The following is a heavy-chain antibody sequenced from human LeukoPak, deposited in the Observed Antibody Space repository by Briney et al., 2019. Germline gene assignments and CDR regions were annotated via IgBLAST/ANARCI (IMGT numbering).Heavy chain of an antibody. CDR2: IYTSGST. CDR3: ARGIDYYYYYMDV. J-gene: IGHJ6*03. V-gene: IGHV4-61*02. Sequence: SETLSLTCTVSGGSISSGSYYWSWIRQPAGKGLEWIGRIYTSGSTNYNPSLKSRVIMSIDTSKNQFSLNLGSVTAADTAVYYCARGIDYYYYYMDVWGKGTTVTVSS. CDR1: GGSISSGSYY. D-gene: IGHD2-21*01.